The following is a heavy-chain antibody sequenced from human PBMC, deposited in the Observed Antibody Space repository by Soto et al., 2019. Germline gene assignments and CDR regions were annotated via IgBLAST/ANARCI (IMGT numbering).Heavy chain of an antibody. CDR2: IYHSGST. Sequence: QVQLQESGPGLVKPSGTLSLTCAVSGGSISSGNWWSWVRQPPGKGLEWIGEIYHSGSTNYNPSLKSRVTSSVDKSKNQFSLRLSSVTAADTAVYYCARSKAYYGSGSYYSYWFDPWGQGTLVTVSS. J-gene: IGHJ5*02. CDR3: ARSKAYYGSGSYYSYWFDP. D-gene: IGHD3-10*01. V-gene: IGHV4-4*02. CDR1: GGSISSGNW.